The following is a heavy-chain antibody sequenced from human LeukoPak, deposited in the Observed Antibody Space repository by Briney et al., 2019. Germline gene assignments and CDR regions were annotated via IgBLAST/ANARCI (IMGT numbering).Heavy chain of an antibody. Sequence: GGSLRLSCAASGFTSSNAWMSWVRQAPGKGLEWVGRIKSKTDGGTTDYAAPVKSRFTISGDDSKNTLYVQMNSLKTEDTAVYYCTTGPYDYGSGTYYHWGQGTLVTVSS. CDR1: GFTSSNAW. CDR3: TTGPYDYGSGTYYH. CDR2: IKSKTDGGTT. V-gene: IGHV3-15*01. J-gene: IGHJ4*02. D-gene: IGHD3-10*01.